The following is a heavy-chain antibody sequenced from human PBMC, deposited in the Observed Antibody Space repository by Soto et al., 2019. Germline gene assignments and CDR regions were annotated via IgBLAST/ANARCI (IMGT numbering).Heavy chain of an antibody. CDR2: ISYDGSNK. CDR1: GFTFSSYA. V-gene: IGHV3-30-3*01. CDR3: APDSAYYYYYGMYV. J-gene: IGHJ6*02. D-gene: IGHD3-22*01. Sequence: GGSLRLSCAASGFTFSSYAMHWVRQAPGKGLEWVAVISYDGSNKYYADSVKGRFTISRDNSKNTLYLQMNSLRAEDTAVYYCAPDSAYYYYYGMYVWGQGTTVTVSS.